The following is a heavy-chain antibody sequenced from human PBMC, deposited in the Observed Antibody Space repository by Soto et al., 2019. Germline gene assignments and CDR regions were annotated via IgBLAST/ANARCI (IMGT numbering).Heavy chain of an antibody. D-gene: IGHD2-15*01. CDR1: GYTFTSYA. Sequence: QVQLVQSGAEVKKPGASVKVSCKASGYTFTSYAMHWVRQAPGQRLEWMGWINAGNGNTKYSQKLQGRVTITRDTSASTAYMELSSLRSEDTAVYYCAREYCSGGSCYTVFDYWGQGTLVTVSS. V-gene: IGHV1-3*01. CDR2: INAGNGNT. J-gene: IGHJ4*02. CDR3: AREYCSGGSCYTVFDY.